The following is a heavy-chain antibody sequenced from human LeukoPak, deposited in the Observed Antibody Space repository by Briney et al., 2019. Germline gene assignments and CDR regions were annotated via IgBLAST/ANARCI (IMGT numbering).Heavy chain of an antibody. J-gene: IGHJ4*02. CDR3: ARVPDYGDYYFDY. CDR1: GFTFSSYE. CDR2: ISSSGSTI. Sequence: QTGGSLRLSCAASGFTFSSYEMNWVRQAPGKGLEWVSYISSSGSTIYYADSVKGRLTISRDNAKNSLYLQMNSLRAEDTAVYYCARVPDYGDYYFDYWGQGTLVTVSS. D-gene: IGHD4-17*01. V-gene: IGHV3-48*03.